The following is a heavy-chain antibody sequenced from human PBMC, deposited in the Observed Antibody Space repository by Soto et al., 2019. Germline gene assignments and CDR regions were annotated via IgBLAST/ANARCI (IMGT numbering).Heavy chain of an antibody. Sequence: EVQLVESGGGLVQPGGSLRLSCAASGFTVSTKYMSWVRQAPGMGLEGVSVIYSGGSTFYADSVRGRFTISRDNSKNPGNLEMNSLRAEDTAVYYCAREPWAADYGGEGTLVTFSS. CDR1: GFTVSTKY. J-gene: IGHJ4*02. CDR2: IYSGGST. D-gene: IGHD3-16*01. V-gene: IGHV3-66*01. CDR3: AREPWAADY.